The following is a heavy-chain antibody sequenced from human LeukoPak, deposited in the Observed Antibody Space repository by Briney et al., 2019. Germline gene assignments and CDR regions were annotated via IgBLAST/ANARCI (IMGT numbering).Heavy chain of an antibody. Sequence: PSETLSLTCAVSGGSISSSNWWSWVRQPPGKGLEWTGEIYHSGSTNYNPSLKSRVTISVDKSENQFSLKLSSVTAADTAVYYCARDRTYYDILTGYSPRGVFDYWGQGTLVTVSS. V-gene: IGHV4-4*02. CDR3: ARDRTYYDILTGYSPRGVFDY. CDR1: GGSISSSNW. CDR2: IYHSGST. J-gene: IGHJ4*02. D-gene: IGHD3-9*01.